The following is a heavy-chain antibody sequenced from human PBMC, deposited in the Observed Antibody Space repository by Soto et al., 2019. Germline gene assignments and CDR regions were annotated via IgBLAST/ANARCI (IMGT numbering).Heavy chain of an antibody. J-gene: IGHJ6*02. D-gene: IGHD6-13*01. Sequence: SETLSLTCAVYGGSFSGYYWTWIRQPPGTGLEWIGEINHSGSTNYNPSLKSRVTISVDTSKNQFSLKLSSVTAADTAVYYCARSSLQHGRYYYVMDVWGQGTSVTFSS. CDR1: GGSFSGYY. V-gene: IGHV4-34*01. CDR2: INHSGST. CDR3: ARSSLQHGRYYYVMDV.